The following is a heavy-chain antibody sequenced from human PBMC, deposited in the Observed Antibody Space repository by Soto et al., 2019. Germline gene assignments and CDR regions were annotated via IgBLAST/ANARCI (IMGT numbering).Heavy chain of an antibody. V-gene: IGHV3-23*01. J-gene: IGHJ4*02. Sequence: EVQLLESGGGLVQPGGSLRLSCAAAGFTFSSYAMSWVRQAPGKGLEWVSAISGSGGSTYYADSVKGRYANARDNSKNTLDLQMNSLRAEDTAVYYCTSTEPKMTTVTLGAYWGQGTLVTVSS. CDR1: GFTFSSYA. D-gene: IGHD4-17*01. CDR2: ISGSGGST. CDR3: TSTEPKMTTVTLGAY.